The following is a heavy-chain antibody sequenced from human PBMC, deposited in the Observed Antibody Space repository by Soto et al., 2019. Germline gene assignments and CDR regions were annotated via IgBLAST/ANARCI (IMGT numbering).Heavy chain of an antibody. D-gene: IGHD2-2*01. V-gene: IGHV4-31*03. Sequence: QVQLQESGPGLVKHSQTLSLTCTVSGGSISSDSFYWNWIRQLPGEGLEWIGYIYHTGNTYYNPSLKSRVTMSVDTSKNQFSLNLSSVTAADTAVYSCARAEVKRGRTYCSSNSCVYYFDSWGQGTLVTVSS. CDR3: ARAEVKRGRTYCSSNSCVYYFDS. J-gene: IGHJ4*02. CDR1: GGSISSDSFY. CDR2: IYHTGNT.